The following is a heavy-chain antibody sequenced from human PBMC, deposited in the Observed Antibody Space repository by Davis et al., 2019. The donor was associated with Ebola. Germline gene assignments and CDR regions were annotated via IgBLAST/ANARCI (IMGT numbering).Heavy chain of an antibody. Sequence: PGGSLRLSCEASGFTFSQYGMHWVRQSPGKGLEWVSSISWNSGGIGYADSVKGRFTISRDNPKNSLYLQLNSLRVEDTALYYCAKDTWRGPFDGMDVWGQGTTVTVSS. V-gene: IGHV3-9*01. CDR3: AKDTWRGPFDGMDV. CDR2: ISWNSGGI. CDR1: GFTFSQYG. J-gene: IGHJ6*02. D-gene: IGHD3-10*01.